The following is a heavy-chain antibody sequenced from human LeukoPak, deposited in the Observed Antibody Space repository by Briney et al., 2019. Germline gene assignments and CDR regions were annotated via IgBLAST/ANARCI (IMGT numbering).Heavy chain of an antibody. CDR1: GFTFSSYS. V-gene: IGHV3-21*01. Sequence: GGSLRLSCAASGFTFSSYSMNWVRQAPGKGLEWVSSISSSSSYIYYADSVKGRFTISRDNAKNSLYLQMNSLRAEDTAVCYCARDLRGYSYDYWGQGTLVTVSS. D-gene: IGHD5-18*01. CDR2: ISSSSSYI. CDR3: ARDLRGYSYDY. J-gene: IGHJ4*02.